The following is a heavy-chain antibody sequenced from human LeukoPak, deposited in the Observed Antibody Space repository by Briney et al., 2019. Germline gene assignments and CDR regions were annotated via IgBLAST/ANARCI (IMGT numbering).Heavy chain of an antibody. CDR3: ARHGTISSESYFDY. CDR1: GGSVSSYY. D-gene: IGHD1-14*01. V-gene: IGHV4-59*08. CDR2: IHNSGRT. Sequence: SETLSLTCSVSGGSVSSYYWSWIRQSPGKGLEWIGYIHNSGRTNYNPSLKSRVSGFVDTSKNQVSLRLSSVTAADTAVYYCARHGTISSESYFDYWGQGALVTVSS. J-gene: IGHJ4*02.